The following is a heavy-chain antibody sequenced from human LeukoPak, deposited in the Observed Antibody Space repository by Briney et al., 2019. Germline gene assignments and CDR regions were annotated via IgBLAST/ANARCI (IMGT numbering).Heavy chain of an antibody. Sequence: GGSLRLSCAASGFAFSNYNMNWVRQAPGKGLEWVSYISSSSHSIYYADSVKGRFTISRDNAQDSLYLQVNNLKAGDTAVYYCAKDSAAAGHQPAFDIWGQGTMVTVSS. CDR3: AKDSAAAGHQPAFDI. J-gene: IGHJ3*02. V-gene: IGHV3-48*01. CDR2: ISSSSHSI. D-gene: IGHD6-13*01. CDR1: GFAFSNYN.